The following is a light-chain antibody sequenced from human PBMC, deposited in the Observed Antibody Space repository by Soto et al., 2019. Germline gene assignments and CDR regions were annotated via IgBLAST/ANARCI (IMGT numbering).Light chain of an antibody. V-gene: IGKV1-39*01. CDR1: RSISSW. J-gene: IGKJ5*01. Sequence: DIQMTQSPSTLSASVGDRVTITCRASRSISSWLAWYQQKPGKAPKLLIYAASSLQSGVPSRFSGSGYGTDFTLTISSLQPEDFATYYCQQNYSTPRITFGQGTRLEIK. CDR3: QQNYSTPRIT. CDR2: AAS.